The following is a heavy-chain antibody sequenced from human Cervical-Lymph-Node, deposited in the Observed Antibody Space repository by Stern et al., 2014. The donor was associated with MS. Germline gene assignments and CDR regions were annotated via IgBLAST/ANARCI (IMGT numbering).Heavy chain of an antibody. CDR1: GGGFNNYG. CDR3: ARDRDYGGQAKRAYGMDV. CDR2: IIPNFGTA. Sequence: QVHLVQSGAEVKKPGSSLKVSCKTSGGGFNNYGISWVRQAPGQGLEWMGGIIPNFGTANYAQKFQGRVTISADESTGTAYMELSSLKSEDTAMYYCARDRDYGGQAKRAYGMDVWGQGTTVTVSS. J-gene: IGHJ6*02. V-gene: IGHV1-69*01. D-gene: IGHD4-23*01.